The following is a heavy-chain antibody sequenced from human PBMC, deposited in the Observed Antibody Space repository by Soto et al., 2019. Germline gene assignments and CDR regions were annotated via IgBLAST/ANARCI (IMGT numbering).Heavy chain of an antibody. J-gene: IGHJ5*02. D-gene: IGHD3-10*01. Sequence: VGSLRLSCTASGFTLQNYAMAWVRQAPGKGLEWVSTLIGGHYGTAYSYSVKGRFTVSRDNSKNCLYLQMNSLGVEDTAMYFCAKGKSTGDIDWFDPWGQGSLVTVS. CDR3: AKGKSTGDIDWFDP. CDR2: LIGGHYGT. CDR1: GFTLQNYA. V-gene: IGHV3-23*01.